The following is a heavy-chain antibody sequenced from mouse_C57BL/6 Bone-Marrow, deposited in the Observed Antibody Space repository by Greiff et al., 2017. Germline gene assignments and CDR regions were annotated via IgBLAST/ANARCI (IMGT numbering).Heavy chain of an antibody. CDR3: ARGYYGSSTGAY. D-gene: IGHD1-1*01. J-gene: IGHJ3*01. V-gene: IGHV5-6*01. CDR2: ISSGGSYT. Sequence: DVQLVESGGDLVKPGGSLKLSCAASGFTFSSYGMSWVRQTPDKRLEWVATISSGGSYTYYPDSVKGRFTISRDNDKNTLYLQMSSLKSEDTAMYYCARGYYGSSTGAYWGQGTLVTVSA. CDR1: GFTFSSYG.